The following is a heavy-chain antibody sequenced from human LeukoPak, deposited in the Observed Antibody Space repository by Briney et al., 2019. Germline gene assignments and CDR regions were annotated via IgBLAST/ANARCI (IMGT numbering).Heavy chain of an antibody. D-gene: IGHD3-3*01. J-gene: IGHJ5*02. CDR3: ASFYYDFWSGPNWFDP. V-gene: IGHV4-38-2*02. CDR2: IYHSGST. Sequence: SETLSLTCTVSGYSISSGYYWGWIRQPPGKGLEWIGSIYHSGSTYYDPSLKSRVTISVDTSKNQFSLKLSSVTAADTAVYYCASFYYDFWSGPNWFDPWGQGTLVTVSS. CDR1: GYSISSGYY.